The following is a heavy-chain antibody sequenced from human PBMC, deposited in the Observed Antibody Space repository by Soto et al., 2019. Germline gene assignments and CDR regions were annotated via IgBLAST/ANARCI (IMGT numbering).Heavy chain of an antibody. CDR3: TTGRDDRLY. CDR2: IKSKTDGGTT. Sequence: EVQLVESGGGLVKPGGSLRLSCAVSGFTFDKVWMNWVRQAPGKGLEWVGRIKSKTDGGTTDYAAPVKGRFTISRDDSKNMLYLQMNSLKTEDTGMYFRTTGRDDRLYWGQGTLVTVSS. V-gene: IGHV3-15*07. D-gene: IGHD3-3*01. J-gene: IGHJ4*02. CDR1: GFTFDKVW.